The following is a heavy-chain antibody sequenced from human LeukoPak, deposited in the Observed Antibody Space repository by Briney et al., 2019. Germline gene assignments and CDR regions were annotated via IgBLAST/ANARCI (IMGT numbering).Heavy chain of an antibody. V-gene: IGHV3-30-3*01. CDR2: ISYDGSNK. CDR3: ARDTYYYNSSAFYHYYYGMDV. D-gene: IGHD3-22*01. Sequence: GRSLRLSCAASGFTFSSYAMHWVRQAPGKGLEWVAVISYDGSNKYYADSVKGRFTISRDNSKNTLYLQMNSLRAEDTAVYYCARDTYYYNSSAFYHYYYGMDVWGQGTTVTVSS. J-gene: IGHJ6*02. CDR1: GFTFSSYA.